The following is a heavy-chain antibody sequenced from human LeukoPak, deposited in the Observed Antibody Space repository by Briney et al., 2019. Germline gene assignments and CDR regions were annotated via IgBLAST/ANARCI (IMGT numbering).Heavy chain of an antibody. CDR2: IWYDGSNK. J-gene: IGHJ6*02. V-gene: IGHV3-33*01. Sequence: GGSLRLSCAASGFTFSSYGMHWVRQAPGKGLEWVAVIWYDGSNKYFADSVKGRFTISRDNSKNTLYLQMNSLRAEDTAVYYCAREGRFGRFLGLGYYYYYGMDVWGQGTTVTVSS. D-gene: IGHD3-3*01. CDR1: GFTFSSYG. CDR3: AREGRFGRFLGLGYYYYYGMDV.